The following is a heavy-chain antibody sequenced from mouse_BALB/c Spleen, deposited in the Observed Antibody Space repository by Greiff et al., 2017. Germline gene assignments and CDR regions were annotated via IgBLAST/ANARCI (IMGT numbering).Heavy chain of an antibody. V-gene: IGHV2-9*02. CDR2: IWAGGST. CDR3: ARDKYGNYYAMDY. J-gene: IGHJ4*01. CDR1: GFSLTSYG. D-gene: IGHD2-10*02. Sequence: VKLVESGPGLVAPSQSLSITCTVSGFSLTSYGVHWVRQPPGKGLEWLGVIWAGGSTNYNSALMSRLSISKDNSKSQVFLKMNSLQTDDTAMYYCARDKYGNYYAMDYWGQGTSVTVSS.